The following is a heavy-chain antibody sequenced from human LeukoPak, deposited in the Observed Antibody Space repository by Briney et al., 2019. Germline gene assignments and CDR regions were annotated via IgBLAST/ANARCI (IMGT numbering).Heavy chain of an antibody. V-gene: IGHV1-3*01. CDR2: INAGNGHT. D-gene: IGHD2-21*01. CDR1: XYTFSNYA. J-gene: IGHJ4*02. Sequence: SVXVSXKASXYTFSNYAIHWVRQAPGQRFEWMGWINAGNGHTKYSQNFQGRVTITRDSSASTAYMELSSLTSEDTAVYYCARGIWSARTVDYYLDYWGQGTLVTVSS. CDR3: ARGIWSARTVDYYLDY.